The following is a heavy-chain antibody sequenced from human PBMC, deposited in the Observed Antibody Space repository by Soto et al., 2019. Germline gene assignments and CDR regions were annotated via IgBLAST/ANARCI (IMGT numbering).Heavy chain of an antibody. CDR2: ISYDGSNK. J-gene: IGHJ3*02. Sequence: PGGSLRLSCAASGVTVSSYGMHWVRQAPGKGLEWVAVISYDGSNKYYADSVKGRFTISRDNSKNTLYLQMNSLRAEDTAVYYCAKDSTSSGDAFDIWGQGTMVTVSS. CDR3: AKDSTSSGDAFDI. D-gene: IGHD3-10*01. V-gene: IGHV3-30*18. CDR1: GVTVSSYG.